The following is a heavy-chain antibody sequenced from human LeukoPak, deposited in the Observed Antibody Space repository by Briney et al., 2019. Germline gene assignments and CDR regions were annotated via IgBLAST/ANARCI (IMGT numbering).Heavy chain of an antibody. D-gene: IGHD6-13*01. Sequence: GGSLRLSCAASGFTFSSFWMHWVRQAPGKGLVWVSHTNSDGSTTDYADSVRGRFTISRDNAKNTLYLQMNSLTVEDTAVYYCARVQTYSSSWYLSYYYYMDVWGKGTTVTVSS. J-gene: IGHJ6*03. CDR3: ARVQTYSSSWYLSYYYYMDV. CDR1: GFTFSSFW. CDR2: TNSDGSTT. V-gene: IGHV3-74*01.